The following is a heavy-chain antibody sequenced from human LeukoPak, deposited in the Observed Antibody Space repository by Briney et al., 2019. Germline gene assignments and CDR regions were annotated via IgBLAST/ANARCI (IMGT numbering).Heavy chain of an antibody. D-gene: IGHD6-6*01. CDR1: GGSISSYY. V-gene: IGHV4-59*08. CDR2: IYYSGST. Sequence: SETLSLTCTVSGGSISSYYWSWIRQPPGKGLEWIGYIYYSGSTNYNPSLKSRVTISLDTSKNQFSLKLSSVTAADTAVYYCARWSGSVTARNYYYYMDVWGEGTTVTVSS. CDR3: ARWSGSVTARNYYYYMDV. J-gene: IGHJ6*03.